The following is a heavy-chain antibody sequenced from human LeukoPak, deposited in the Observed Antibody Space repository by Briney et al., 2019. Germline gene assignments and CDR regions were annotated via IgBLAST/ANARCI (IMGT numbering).Heavy chain of an antibody. CDR3: VRDGYRD. Sequence: GGSLRLSCAASGFNVRSYYMSWVRQAPGKGLEWVSVIYTDGNTYYAASVKGRFTISRDNSKNTLYLQMNSLRADDTAVYYCVRDGYRDWGQGTLVTVSS. CDR1: GFNVRSYY. V-gene: IGHV3-66*01. J-gene: IGHJ4*02. D-gene: IGHD6-25*01. CDR2: IYTDGNT.